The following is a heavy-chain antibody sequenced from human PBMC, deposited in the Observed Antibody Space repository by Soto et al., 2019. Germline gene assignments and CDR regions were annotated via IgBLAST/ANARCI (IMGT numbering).Heavy chain of an antibody. V-gene: IGHV3-23*01. D-gene: IGHD3-22*01. CDR1: GFTFSDYV. CDR3: VRWHTSNFDSLPYTGVDC. J-gene: IGHJ4*02. CDR2: IRGDVRT. Sequence: ELHLFASGGGLLQPGESLRLACVASGFTFSDYVMTWVRQAPGKGLEWVEAIRGDVRTHYESSMTGLFIISSDNSLATLYLLVSSLRAEDPATYYCVRWHTSNFDSLPYTGVDCLGQGTQVTVSS.